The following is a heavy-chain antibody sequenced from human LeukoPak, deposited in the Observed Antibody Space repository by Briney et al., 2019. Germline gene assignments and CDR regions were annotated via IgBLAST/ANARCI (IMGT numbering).Heavy chain of an antibody. J-gene: IGHJ4*02. CDR1: GFTFNRYN. CDR3: ARGQGEWATKTFDY. V-gene: IGHV3-21*01. Sequence: GGSLRLSCAAYGFTFNRYNMNWVRRAPGKGLEWVSSISTSSSYIYYADSVKGRFTISRDNARNSLYLQMNSLRAEDTAVYYCARGQGEWATKTFDYWGQGTLVAVSS. D-gene: IGHD5-24*01. CDR2: ISTSSSYI.